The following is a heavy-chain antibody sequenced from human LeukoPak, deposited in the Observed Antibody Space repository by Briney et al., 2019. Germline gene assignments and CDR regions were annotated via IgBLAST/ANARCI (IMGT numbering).Heavy chain of an antibody. D-gene: IGHD6-19*01. CDR1: GFTFSSYA. Sequence: RGSLRLSCAASGFTFSSYAMSWVRQAPGNGLEWVALISYDGRDEYYADSVKGRFTISRDNPKNTVSLQMNSLSPEDTAVYYCARENRGWYPAYWGQGTLVTVSS. CDR2: ISYDGRDE. V-gene: IGHV3-30*04. CDR3: ARENRGWYPAY. J-gene: IGHJ4*02.